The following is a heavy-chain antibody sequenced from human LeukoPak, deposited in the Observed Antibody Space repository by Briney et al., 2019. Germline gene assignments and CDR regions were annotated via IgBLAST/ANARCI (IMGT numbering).Heavy chain of an antibody. J-gene: IGHJ3*01. Sequence: SGPTLVNLTQTLTLTCTFSGFSLSNGAEGVGWVRQPPGKALEWLALIYWDDDKRYHPSLINRLSITMDTSKNQVVLTLSNLDPVDTATYFCAHRLLSSSGAFDFWGPGTMVTVSS. V-gene: IGHV2-5*02. CDR2: IYWDDDK. CDR1: GFSLSNGAEG. CDR3: AHRLLSSSGAFDF.